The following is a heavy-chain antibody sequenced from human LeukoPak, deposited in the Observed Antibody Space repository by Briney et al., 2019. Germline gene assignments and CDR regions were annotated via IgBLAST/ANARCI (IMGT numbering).Heavy chain of an antibody. Sequence: GGPLRLSCAASGFTFSSYAMSWVRQAPGKRLEWVSAIRAGGSTDYAESVKGRFNMSRDNSKKTLYLQMNSLRAEDTTVYYCAKDLEKWLLGAFEIWGQGTMVTVSS. CDR2: IRAGGST. CDR3: AKDLEKWLLGAFEI. CDR1: GFTFSSYA. D-gene: IGHD6-19*01. J-gene: IGHJ3*02. V-gene: IGHV3-23*01.